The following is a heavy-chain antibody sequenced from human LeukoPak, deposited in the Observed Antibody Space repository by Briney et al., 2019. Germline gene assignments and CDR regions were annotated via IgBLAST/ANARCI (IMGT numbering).Heavy chain of an antibody. V-gene: IGHV3-21*04. CDR2: ISSSSSYI. Sequence: GGSLRLSCAASGFTFSSYSMNWVRQAPGKGLEWVSSISSSSSYIYYADSVKGRFTISRDNSKNTLYLQMNSLRAEDTAVYYCAKPHCSSTSCPFGFYYGMDVWGQGTTVTVSS. J-gene: IGHJ6*02. CDR3: AKPHCSSTSCPFGFYYGMDV. D-gene: IGHD2-2*01. CDR1: GFTFSSYS.